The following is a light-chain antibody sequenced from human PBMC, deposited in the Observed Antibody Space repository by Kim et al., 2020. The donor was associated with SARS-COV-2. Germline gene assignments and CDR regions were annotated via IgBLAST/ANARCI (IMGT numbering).Light chain of an antibody. V-gene: IGLV3-21*04. CDR2: YDS. Sequence: SYELTQPPSVSVAPGETATITCGGNNIGSKSVHWYQQKPGQAPVLVIYYDSHRPSGIPERCSGSNSGNTATLTISRAEAADEADYYCQVWDSSTDHYVFGSGTKVTVL. J-gene: IGLJ1*01. CDR1: NIGSKS. CDR3: QVWDSSTDHYV.